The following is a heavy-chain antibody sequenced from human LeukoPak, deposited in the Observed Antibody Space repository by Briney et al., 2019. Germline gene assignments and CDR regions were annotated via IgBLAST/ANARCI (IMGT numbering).Heavy chain of an antibody. CDR1: GYSFTTHW. Sequence: GESLKISCKASGYSFTTHWIGWVRQMPGKGLEWMGIIYPGDSDTRYSPSFQGQVTISADKSISTAYLQRSSLKASDTAMYYCARSVWLQQNFDPWGQGTLVTVSS. CDR3: ARSVWLQQNFDP. CDR2: IYPGDSDT. J-gene: IGHJ5*02. V-gene: IGHV5-51*01. D-gene: IGHD5-24*01.